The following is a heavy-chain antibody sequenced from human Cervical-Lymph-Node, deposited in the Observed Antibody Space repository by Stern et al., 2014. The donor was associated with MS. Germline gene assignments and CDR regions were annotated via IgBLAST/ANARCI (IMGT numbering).Heavy chain of an antibody. CDR1: GYKFSIYR. J-gene: IGHJ4*02. V-gene: IGHV5-51*01. CDR2: IYPGDSET. D-gene: IGHD1-14*01. Sequence: MQLVQSGAELIRPGESLKISCKGSGYKFSIYRIAWVRQMPGKGLEWMGIIYPGDSETRYSPSFQGQVTMSADKSTSTAYLQWSSLNASDTAMYFCARQTTAWASDVWGQGTLVTVSS. CDR3: ARQTTAWASDV.